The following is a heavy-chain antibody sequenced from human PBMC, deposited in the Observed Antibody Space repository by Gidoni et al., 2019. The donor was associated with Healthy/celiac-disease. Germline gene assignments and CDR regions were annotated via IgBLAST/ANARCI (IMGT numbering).Heavy chain of an antibody. Sequence: QVQLQESGPGLVKPSATLSLPCTVSGCSVSSGSYYWSWIRQPPGTGLEWIGYIYYSGSTNYNPSLKSRVTISVDTSKNQFSLKLSSVTAADTAVYYCAREGDIGYFDYWGQGTLVTVSS. D-gene: IGHD3-16*01. J-gene: IGHJ4*02. CDR1: GCSVSSGSYY. CDR3: AREGDIGYFDY. CDR2: IYYSGST. V-gene: IGHV4-61*01.